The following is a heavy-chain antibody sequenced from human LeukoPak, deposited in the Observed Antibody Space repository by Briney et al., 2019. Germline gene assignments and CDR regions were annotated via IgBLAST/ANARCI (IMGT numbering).Heavy chain of an antibody. D-gene: IGHD3-10*01. CDR3: AREGDYYGSGNYYNVWFDP. V-gene: IGHV1-69*13. Sequence: GASVKVSCKASGGTFSSYAISWVRQAPGQGLEWMGGIIPIFGTANYAQKFQGRVTITADESTSTAYMELSSLRSEDTAVYYCAREGDYYGSGNYYNVWFDPGAREPWSPSPQ. CDR1: GGTFSSYA. CDR2: IIPIFGTA. J-gene: IGHJ5*02.